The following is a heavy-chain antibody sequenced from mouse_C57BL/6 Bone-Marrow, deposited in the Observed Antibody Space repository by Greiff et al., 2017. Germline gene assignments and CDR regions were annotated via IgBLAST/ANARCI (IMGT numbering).Heavy chain of an antibody. CDR3: ARKVYYGPGVYFYY. CDR1: GYTFTSYW. J-gene: IGHJ2*01. V-gene: IGHV1-64*01. CDR2: IHPNSGST. D-gene: IGHD1-2*01. Sequence: QVQLQQPGAELVKPGASVKLSCKASGYTFTSYWMHWVKQRPGQGLEWIGMIHPNSGSTNYNEKFKSKATLTVDKSSSTAYMQLSSLTSEDSAVYYWARKVYYGPGVYFYYWGQGTTLTVSS.